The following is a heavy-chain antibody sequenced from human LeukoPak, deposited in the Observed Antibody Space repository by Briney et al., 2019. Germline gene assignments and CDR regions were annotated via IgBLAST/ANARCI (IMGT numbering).Heavy chain of an antibody. Sequence: APVKASCKASGYTFTSYYMHWVRQAPGQGLEWMGIINPSGGSTSYAQKFQGRVTMTRDTSTSTVYMELSSLRSEDTAVYYCAREQSVVPAANNWFDPWGQGTLVTVSS. CDR1: GYTFTSYY. CDR2: INPSGGST. D-gene: IGHD2-2*01. CDR3: AREQSVVPAANNWFDP. V-gene: IGHV1-46*01. J-gene: IGHJ5*02.